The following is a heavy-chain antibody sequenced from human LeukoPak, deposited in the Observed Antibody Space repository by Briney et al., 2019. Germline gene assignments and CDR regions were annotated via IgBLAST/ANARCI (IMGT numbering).Heavy chain of an antibody. CDR3: RKDRGGYGDY. V-gene: IGHV3-64D*09. J-gene: IGHJ4*02. Sequence: PGGSLRLSCAASGFTFSSYSMNWVRQAPGKGLEYVSAISNNGGSTYHADSVKGRFTISRDNSKNTVYLQMSSLRAEDTAVYYCRKDRGGYGDYWGQGTLVTVSS. D-gene: IGHD5-12*01. CDR2: ISNNGGST. CDR1: GFTFSSYS.